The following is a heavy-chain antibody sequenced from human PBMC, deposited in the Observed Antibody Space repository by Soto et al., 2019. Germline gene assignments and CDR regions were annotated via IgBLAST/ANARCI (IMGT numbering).Heavy chain of an antibody. Sequence: GASVKVSCKASGYSFTSYYMHWVRQTPGQGLEWMGIINPSGGSTGYAQKFQGRVTMTRDTSTSTVYMELSSLRSEDTAVYYCARYGYRIDGYFDYWGLGTLVTVSS. CDR2: INPSGGST. J-gene: IGHJ4*02. CDR3: ARYGYRIDGYFDY. CDR1: GYSFTSYY. V-gene: IGHV1-46*01. D-gene: IGHD6-13*01.